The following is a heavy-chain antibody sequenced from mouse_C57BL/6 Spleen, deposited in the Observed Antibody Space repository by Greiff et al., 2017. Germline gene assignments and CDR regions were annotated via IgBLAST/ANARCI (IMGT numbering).Heavy chain of an antibody. CDR2: FYPGSGSI. CDR1: GYTFTEYT. V-gene: IGHV1-62-2*01. Sequence: VKLMESGAELVKPGASVKLSCKASGYTFTEYTIHWVKQRSGQGLEWIGWFYPGSGSIKYNEKFKDKATLTADKSSSTVYMELSRLTSEDSAVYFGAKHPYYYGSLYFGGWGQGTTLTVSS. D-gene: IGHD1-1*01. J-gene: IGHJ2*01. CDR3: AKHPYYYGSLYFGG.